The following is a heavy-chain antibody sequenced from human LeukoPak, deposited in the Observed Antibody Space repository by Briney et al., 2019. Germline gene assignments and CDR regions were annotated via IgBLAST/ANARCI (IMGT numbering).Heavy chain of an antibody. CDR2: INHSGST. CDR3: ARAPVTTGYSMDV. CDR1: GGSFSGYS. V-gene: IGHV4-34*01. Sequence: PSETLSLTCAVYGGSFSGYSWSWIRQPPGKGLEWIGEINHSGSTNYNPSLKSRVTISVDTSKNQFSLKLSSVTAADTAVYYCARAPVTTGYSMDVWGQGTTVTVSS. J-gene: IGHJ6*02. D-gene: IGHD4-17*01.